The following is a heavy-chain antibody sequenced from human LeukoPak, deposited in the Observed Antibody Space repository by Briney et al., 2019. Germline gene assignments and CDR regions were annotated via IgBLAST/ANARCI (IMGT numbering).Heavy chain of an antibody. D-gene: IGHD4-17*01. J-gene: IGHJ2*01. CDR3: ARAYGDYVRYFDL. CDR1: GFPFSSYA. Sequence: PGRSLRLSCAASGFPFSSYAMHWVRQAPGEGLDWVAVISYDGSSKFYSDSVKGRFTISRDNSKNTLYLQMNSLRAEDTAAYYCARAYGDYVRYFDLWGRGTLVTVSS. V-gene: IGHV3-30*14. CDR2: ISYDGSSK.